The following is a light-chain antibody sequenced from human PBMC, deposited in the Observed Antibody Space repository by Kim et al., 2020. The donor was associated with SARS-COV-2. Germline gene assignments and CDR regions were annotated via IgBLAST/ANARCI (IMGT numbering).Light chain of an antibody. CDR1: RSNIGAGFN. Sequence: QSVLTQPPSVSGAPGQTVTMSCAGTRSNIGAGFNVHWYQQLPGTAPKVIIYTNNNRPAGVPDRFSGSRSGTSASLAITGLQAEDEADYYCQTHDISVGGWVFGGGTKLTVL. CDR3: QTHDISVGGWV. J-gene: IGLJ3*02. CDR2: TNN. V-gene: IGLV1-40*01.